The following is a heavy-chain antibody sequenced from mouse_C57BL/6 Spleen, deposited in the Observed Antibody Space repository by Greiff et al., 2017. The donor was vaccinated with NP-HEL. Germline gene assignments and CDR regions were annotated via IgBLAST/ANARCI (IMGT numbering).Heavy chain of an antibody. Sequence: QVQLQQSGAELMKPGASVKLSCKATGYTFTGYWIEWVKQRPGHGLEWIGEILPGSGSTNYNEKFKGKATFTADTSSNTAYMQLSSLTTEESAIYYCARKGGTTVVADYWGQGTTLTVSS. CDR1: GYTFTGYW. V-gene: IGHV1-9*01. D-gene: IGHD1-1*01. CDR2: ILPGSGST. CDR3: ARKGGTTVVADY. J-gene: IGHJ2*01.